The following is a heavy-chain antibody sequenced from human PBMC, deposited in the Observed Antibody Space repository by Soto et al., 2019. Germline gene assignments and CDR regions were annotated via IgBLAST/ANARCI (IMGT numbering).Heavy chain of an antibody. CDR1: GYNFISHS. V-gene: IGHV1-18*01. Sequence: QIQLVQSGGEVKKPGASVKVSCKSSGYNFISHSITWVRQAPGQGLEWMGRISAYNGNTNHAQKFKGRLTMTTDTSTSTAYVEVRSLRACDTAVNYGAWGGFCGGAPACGDMDVWGQATRVTVSS. J-gene: IGHJ6*01. CDR3: AWGGFCGGAPACGDMDV. D-gene: IGHD2-21*01. CDR2: ISAYNGNT.